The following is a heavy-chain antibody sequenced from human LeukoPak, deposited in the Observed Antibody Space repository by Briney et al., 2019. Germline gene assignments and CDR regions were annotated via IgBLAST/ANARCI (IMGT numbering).Heavy chain of an antibody. CDR1: GGTFSSYA. J-gene: IGHJ4*02. D-gene: IGHD3-22*01. Sequence: SVKVSCKASGGTFSSYAISWVRQAPGQGLEGMGWIIPIFGTANYAQKFQGRVTITADKSTSTAYMELSSLRSEDTAVYYCARDSDSSGPRGGFDYWGQGTLVTVSS. CDR2: IIPIFGTA. V-gene: IGHV1-69*06. CDR3: ARDSDSSGPRGGFDY.